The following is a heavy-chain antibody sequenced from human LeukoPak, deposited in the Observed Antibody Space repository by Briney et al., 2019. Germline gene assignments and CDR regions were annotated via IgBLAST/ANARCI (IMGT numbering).Heavy chain of an antibody. CDR3: ARETQWELLQDY. CDR2: IYTSGST. CDR1: GGSISSYY. V-gene: IGHV4-4*07. J-gene: IGHJ4*02. Sequence: SETLSLTCTVSGGSISSYYWSWIRQPAGKGLEWIGRIYTSGSTNYNPSLKSRVTMSVDMSKNQFSLKLSSVTAADTAVYYCARETQWELLQDYWGQGTLVTVSS. D-gene: IGHD1-26*01.